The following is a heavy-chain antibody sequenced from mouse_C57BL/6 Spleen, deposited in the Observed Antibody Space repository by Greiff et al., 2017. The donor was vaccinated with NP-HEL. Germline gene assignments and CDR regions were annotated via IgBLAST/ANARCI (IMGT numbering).Heavy chain of an antibody. CDR2: INSDGGST. Sequence: EVKLVESGGGLVQPGESLKLSCESNEYEFPSHDMSWVRKTPEKRLELVAAINSDGGSTYYPDTMERRFIISRDNTKKTLYLQMSSLRSEDTALYYCARTPDYGSSYWYFDVWGTGTTVTVSS. V-gene: IGHV5-2*01. CDR3: ARTPDYGSSYWYFDV. J-gene: IGHJ1*03. D-gene: IGHD1-1*01. CDR1: EYEFPSHD.